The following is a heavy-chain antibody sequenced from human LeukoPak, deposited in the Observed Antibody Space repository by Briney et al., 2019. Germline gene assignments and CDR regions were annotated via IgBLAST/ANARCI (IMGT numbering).Heavy chain of an antibody. D-gene: IGHD5-18*01. J-gene: IGHJ4*02. CDR3: ARAIDSYGSYDS. CDR1: GFTFNTYT. Sequence: GGSLRLSCAASGFTFNTYTMNWVRQAPGKGLEWVAVIWPDGSIKYYAESAKGRYTISRDNSKSTLYLQMNSLRAEDTAVYYCARAIDSYGSYDSWGQGTLVAVSS. CDR2: IWPDGSIK. V-gene: IGHV3-33*08.